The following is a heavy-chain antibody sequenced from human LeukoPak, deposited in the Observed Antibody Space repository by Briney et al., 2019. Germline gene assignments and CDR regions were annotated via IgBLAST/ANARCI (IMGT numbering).Heavy chain of an antibody. CDR1: GYTFTSYG. CDR3: ARDSRPTIPGYCSGGICYRPVDY. Sequence: ASVKVSCKASGYTFTSYGISWVRQAPGQGLEWMGWISAYNGNTNYAQKLQGRVTMTTDTSTSTAYMELRSLRSDDTAVYYCARDSRPTIPGYCSGGICYRPVDYWGQGTLVTVSS. J-gene: IGHJ4*02. D-gene: IGHD2-15*01. CDR2: ISAYNGNT. V-gene: IGHV1-18*01.